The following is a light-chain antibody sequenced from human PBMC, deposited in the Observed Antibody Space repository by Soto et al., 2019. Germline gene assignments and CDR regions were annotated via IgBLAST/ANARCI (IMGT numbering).Light chain of an antibody. Sequence: DLQMTQSPSYLSASVGDSITITCRASQDISNYLAWYQQKPGRTPELLIHGASRLQSGVPARLRGSGSGTDFTLSINSLQTEDFATYYCQQAYSFPITFGHGTRLEIK. V-gene: IGKV1-12*01. J-gene: IGKJ5*01. CDR1: QDISNY. CDR3: QQAYSFPIT. CDR2: GAS.